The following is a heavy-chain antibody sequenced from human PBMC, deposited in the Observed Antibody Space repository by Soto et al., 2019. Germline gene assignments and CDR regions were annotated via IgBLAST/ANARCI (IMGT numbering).Heavy chain of an antibody. V-gene: IGHV3-23*01. D-gene: IGHD3-10*01. J-gene: IGHJ4*02. Sequence: EVQLLESGGGLVQPGGSLRLSCAASGFTFSSYAMSWVRQAPGKGLEWVSAISGSGGSTYYADSVKGRFTISRDNSKNTLYLQMNSLRAEDTAVYYCAKGWYYYGSGSYYPDYWGQGTLVTVSS. CDR2: ISGSGGST. CDR1: GFTFSSYA. CDR3: AKGWYYYGSGSYYPDY.